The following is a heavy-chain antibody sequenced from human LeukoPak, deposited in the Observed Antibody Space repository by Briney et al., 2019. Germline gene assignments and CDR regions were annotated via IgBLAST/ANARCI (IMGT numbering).Heavy chain of an antibody. V-gene: IGHV3-74*03. CDR2: INTDGSNT. CDR1: GFTFSTYW. CDR3: ARAPAGELDY. Sequence: GGSLRLSCVVSGFTFSTYWMHWVRQAPGKGLVWVSRINTDGSNTKYADSVKGRFTISRDNAKNTLYLQMNSLRAEDTAVYYCARAPAGELDYWGQGTLVTVSS. J-gene: IGHJ4*02. D-gene: IGHD3-16*01.